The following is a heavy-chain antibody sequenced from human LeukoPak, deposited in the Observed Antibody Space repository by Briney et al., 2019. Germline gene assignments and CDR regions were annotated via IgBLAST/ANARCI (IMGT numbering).Heavy chain of an antibody. CDR1: GFNVSDSY. V-gene: IGHV3-53*01. J-gene: IGHJ2*01. CDR2: FYGGGNT. CDR3: ATDPL. Sequence: NPGGSLRLSCAVSGFNVSDSYMTWVRQAPGKGLECVSIFYGGGNTHYADSVKGRFTISRDKSETIFFLQLNRLRAEDTAVYYCATDPLWGRGTLVTVSA.